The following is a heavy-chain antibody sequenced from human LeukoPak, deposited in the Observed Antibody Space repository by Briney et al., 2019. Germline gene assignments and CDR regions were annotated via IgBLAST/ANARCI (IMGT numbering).Heavy chain of an antibody. CDR3: ARDLGGTGTFDI. Sequence: GGSLRLSCAASGFTFRDYHMSWIRQAPGKGLEWVAYIVGSSSYTNYADSVKGRFTISRDNGENSLYLQMNSLRAEDTAVYCCARDLGGTGTFDIWGQGTMVTVSS. CDR1: GFTFRDYH. D-gene: IGHD2-15*01. V-gene: IGHV3-11*05. CDR2: IVGSSSYT. J-gene: IGHJ3*02.